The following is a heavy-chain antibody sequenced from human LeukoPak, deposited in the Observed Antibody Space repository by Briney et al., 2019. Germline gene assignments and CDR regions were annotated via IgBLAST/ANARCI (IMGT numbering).Heavy chain of an antibody. Sequence: GGSLRLSCEASGFTFSTYNMNWVRQAPGKGLEWVSSISSSSSYIYYADSVKGRFTISRDNAKNSLYLQMNSLRAEDTAVYYCARERFLEWFYYYMDVWGKGTTVTVSS. J-gene: IGHJ6*03. CDR1: GFTFSTYN. V-gene: IGHV3-21*01. CDR3: ARERFLEWFYYYMDV. D-gene: IGHD3-3*01. CDR2: ISSSSSYI.